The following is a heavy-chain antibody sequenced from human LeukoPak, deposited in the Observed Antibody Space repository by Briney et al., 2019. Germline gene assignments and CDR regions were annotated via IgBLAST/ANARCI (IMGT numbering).Heavy chain of an antibody. Sequence: PGGSLRLSCAASGFTFSSYAMSWVRQVPGKGLEWVSDISGSSGSTYYADSVKGRFTISRDFSKNTLHLQMNSLRAEDTAVYYCAKDLTVTITYGFDVWGQGTTVTVSS. CDR2: ISGSSGST. CDR3: AKDLTVTITYGFDV. J-gene: IGHJ6*02. D-gene: IGHD4-17*01. V-gene: IGHV3-23*01. CDR1: GFTFSSYA.